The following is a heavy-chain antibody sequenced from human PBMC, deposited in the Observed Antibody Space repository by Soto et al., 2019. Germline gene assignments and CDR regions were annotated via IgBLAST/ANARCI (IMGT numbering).Heavy chain of an antibody. D-gene: IGHD3-10*01. CDR2: ISGSGDST. CDR1: GFTFSSYA. CDR3: ANKFFSGSGSYRGWFDP. Sequence: EVQLLESGGGLVQPGGSLRLSCAASGFTFSSYAMNWVRQAPGKGLEWVSIISGSGDSTYYADSVKGRFTISRDNTKNTLYLQMDSLRAEDQAVYYCANKFFSGSGSYRGWFDPWGQGTLVTVSS. V-gene: IGHV3-23*01. J-gene: IGHJ5*02.